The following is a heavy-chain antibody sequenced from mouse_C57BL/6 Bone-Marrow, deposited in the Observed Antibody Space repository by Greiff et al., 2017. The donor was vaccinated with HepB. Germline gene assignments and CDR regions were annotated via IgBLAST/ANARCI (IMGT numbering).Heavy chain of an antibody. CDR3: ARYPLRY. D-gene: IGHD1-1*01. Sequence: QVQLQQPGAELVKPGASVKLSCKASGYTFTSYWMQWVKQRPGQGLEWIGEIDPSDSYTNYNQKFKGKATLPVDTSSSTAYMQRSSLTSEDSAVYYCARYPLRYWGQGTTLTVSS. J-gene: IGHJ2*01. CDR2: IDPSDSYT. V-gene: IGHV1-50*01. CDR1: GYTFTSYW.